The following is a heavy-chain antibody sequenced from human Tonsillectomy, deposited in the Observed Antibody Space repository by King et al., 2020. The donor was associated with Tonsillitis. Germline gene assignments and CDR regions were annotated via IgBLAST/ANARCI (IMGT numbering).Heavy chain of an antibody. D-gene: IGHD2/OR15-2a*01. CDR1: GYTFTGYY. J-gene: IGHJ5*02. Sequence: VQLVESGAEVKKPGASVRVSCKASGYTFTGYYMHWVRQAPGHGLEWMGWISPNSGDTNYAQKFQGRVTMTRDTSISTAYMELSRLRSDDTAVYYCVSEVYPRQDWFDPWGQGTLVTVSS. V-gene: IGHV1-2*02. CDR2: ISPNSGDT. CDR3: VSEVYPRQDWFDP.